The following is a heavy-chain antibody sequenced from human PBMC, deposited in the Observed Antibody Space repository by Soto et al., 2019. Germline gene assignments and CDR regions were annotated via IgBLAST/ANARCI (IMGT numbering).Heavy chain of an antibody. V-gene: IGHV4-61*01. D-gene: IGHD2-2*01. CDR3: ARFVRSCSATTCSTRADV. J-gene: IGHJ6*02. CDR2: IYSGGST. Sequence: PSETLSHTCTVSGGFVNSDTHSWSWIRQTPGKRLEWIGFIYSGGSTKNPSLRSRVTMSVDTSKNQFSLKLRSVIVADTAVYHCARFVRSCSATTCSTRADVWGQGITVTVSS. CDR1: GGFVNSDTHS.